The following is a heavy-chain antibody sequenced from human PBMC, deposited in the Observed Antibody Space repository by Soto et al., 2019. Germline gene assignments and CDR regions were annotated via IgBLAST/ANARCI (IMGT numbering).Heavy chain of an antibody. CDR3: ARETLSYGSALDV. Sequence: GGSLRLSCAASGFRFDDYNIHWVRQAPGKGLEWVSLITWNGGNSYYADSVKGRFTISRDGTTESVSLQMTSLKREDTGLYFCARETLSYGSALDVWGQGTTVTVSS. D-gene: IGHD3-16*01. CDR1: GFRFDDYN. CDR2: ITWNGGNS. V-gene: IGHV3-43*01. J-gene: IGHJ6*02.